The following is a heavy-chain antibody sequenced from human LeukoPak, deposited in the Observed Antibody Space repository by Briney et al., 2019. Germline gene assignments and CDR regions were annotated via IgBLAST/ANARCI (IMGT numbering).Heavy chain of an antibody. J-gene: IGHJ4*02. CDR1: GFTFSTYG. V-gene: IGHV3-30*18. Sequence: PGGSLRLSCAVSGFTFSTYGMHWVRQAPGKGLEWVAVISYDGSNKYYADSVKGRFTISRDNSKNTLYLQMNSLRAEDTAVYYCAKGHYDSSGYWLDYWGQGTLVTVSS. CDR2: ISYDGSNK. D-gene: IGHD3-22*01. CDR3: AKGHYDSSGYWLDY.